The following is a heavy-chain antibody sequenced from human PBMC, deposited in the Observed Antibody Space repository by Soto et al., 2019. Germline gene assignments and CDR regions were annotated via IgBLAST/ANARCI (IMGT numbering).Heavy chain of an antibody. V-gene: IGHV1-18*01. Sequence: QVQLVQSGAEVKKPGASVKVSCKASGYTFTSYGISWVRQAPGQGLEWMGWISAYNGNTNYAQKRQGRVTMTTDTSTSKAYMELRRLRSDDTAVYYCARDPSYYYDSSGYWSGYFDYWGQGTLVTVSS. CDR2: ISAYNGNT. CDR3: ARDPSYYYDSSGYWSGYFDY. J-gene: IGHJ4*02. CDR1: GYTFTSYG. D-gene: IGHD3-22*01.